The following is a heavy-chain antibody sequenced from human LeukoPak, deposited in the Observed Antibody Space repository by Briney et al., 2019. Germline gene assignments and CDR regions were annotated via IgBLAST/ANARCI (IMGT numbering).Heavy chain of an antibody. CDR3: ASRGALYCSSTSCAFDI. J-gene: IGHJ3*02. V-gene: IGHV3-11*04. CDR1: GFTFSDYY. D-gene: IGHD2-2*01. CDR2: ISSSGSTI. Sequence: GGSLRLSCAASGFTFSDYYMRWIRQAPGKGLEWVSYISSSGSTIYYADSVKGRFTISRDNAKNSLYLQMNSLRAEDTAVYYCASRGALYCSSTSCAFDIWGQGTMVTVSS.